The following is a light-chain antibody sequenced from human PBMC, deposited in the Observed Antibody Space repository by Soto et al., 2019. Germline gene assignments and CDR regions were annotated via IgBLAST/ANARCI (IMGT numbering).Light chain of an antibody. CDR3: SSYKSGATLV. J-gene: IGLJ2*01. V-gene: IGLV2-14*01. CDR1: SSDVGGYKH. Sequence: QSVLTQPASVSGSPGQSITISCTGTSSDVGGYKHVAWYQQYPGKAPKLIIFEVSDRPSGVSNRFSGSKSGNTASLSISGLQPEDEADYYCSSYKSGATLVFGGGTKLIVL. CDR2: EVS.